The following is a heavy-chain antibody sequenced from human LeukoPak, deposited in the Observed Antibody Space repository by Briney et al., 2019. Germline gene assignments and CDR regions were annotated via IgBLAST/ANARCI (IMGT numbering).Heavy chain of an antibody. CDR3: ARAEYYADTPGYPFDY. D-gene: IGHD3-3*01. J-gene: IGHJ4*02. V-gene: IGHV5-51*01. CDR1: GYSFTSYW. Sequence: GESLKISCKGSGYSFTSYWIGWVRQMPGKGLEWMGIIYPGDSDTRYSPSFQGQVTISADKSISTAYLQWSSLKASDTAMYFCARAEYYADTPGYPFDYWGQGTLVTVSS. CDR2: IYPGDSDT.